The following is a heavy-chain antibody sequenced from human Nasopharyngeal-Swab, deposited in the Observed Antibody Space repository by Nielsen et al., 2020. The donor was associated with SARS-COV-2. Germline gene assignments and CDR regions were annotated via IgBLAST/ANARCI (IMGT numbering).Heavy chain of an antibody. CDR2: IYHSGST. CDR1: GGSISSSNW. Sequence: SETLSLTCAVSGGSISSSNWWSWVRQPPGKGLEWIGEIYHSGSTNYNPSLKSRVTISVDKSKNQFSLKLRSVTAADTAGYYCAAYCSSTSCYMAIDYWGQGTLVTVSS. D-gene: IGHD2-2*02. V-gene: IGHV4-4*02. J-gene: IGHJ4*02. CDR3: AAYCSSTSCYMAIDY.